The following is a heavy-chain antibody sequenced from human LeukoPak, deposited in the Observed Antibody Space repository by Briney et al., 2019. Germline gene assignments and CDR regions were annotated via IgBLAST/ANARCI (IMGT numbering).Heavy chain of an antibody. CDR3: ARDWYYDSSGYYYAGTPFDY. CDR1: GGSISSSSSY. V-gene: IGHV4-39*07. Sequence: SETLSLTCTVSGGSISSSSSYWGWIRQPPGKGLEWIGSIYYSGSTYYNPSLKSRVTISVDTSKNQFSLKLSSVTAADTAVYYCARDWYYDSSGYYYAGTPFDYWGQGTLVTVSS. D-gene: IGHD3-22*01. J-gene: IGHJ4*02. CDR2: IYYSGST.